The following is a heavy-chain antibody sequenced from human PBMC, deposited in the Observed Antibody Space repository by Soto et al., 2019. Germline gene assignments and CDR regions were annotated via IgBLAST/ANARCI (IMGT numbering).Heavy chain of an antibody. CDR1: GFTFSSYA. J-gene: IGHJ4*02. Sequence: PGGSLRLSCAASGFTFSSYAMSWVRQAPGKGLEWVSAISGSGGSTYYADSVKGRFTISRDNSKNTLYLQMNSLRAEDTAVYYCAKESRGRGGYYDSSGHFDYWGQGTLVTSPQ. D-gene: IGHD3-22*01. V-gene: IGHV3-23*01. CDR3: AKESRGRGGYYDSSGHFDY. CDR2: ISGSGGST.